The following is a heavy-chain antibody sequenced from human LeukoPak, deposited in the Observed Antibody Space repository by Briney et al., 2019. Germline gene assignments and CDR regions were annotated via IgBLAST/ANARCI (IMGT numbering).Heavy chain of an antibody. V-gene: IGHV3-30-3*01. Sequence: GRSLRLSCAASGFTFSSYAMHWVRQAPGKGLDWVAVISYDGTSKFYADSVKGRFTISRDNSKNTLYLQMNSLRAEDTAVYYCAKDTREYYYDSSGYHTDWGQGTLVTVSS. D-gene: IGHD3-22*01. CDR1: GFTFSSYA. CDR3: AKDTREYYYDSSGYHTD. CDR2: ISYDGTSK. J-gene: IGHJ4*02.